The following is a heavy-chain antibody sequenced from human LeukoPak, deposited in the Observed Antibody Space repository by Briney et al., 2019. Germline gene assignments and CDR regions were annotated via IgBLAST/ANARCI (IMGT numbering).Heavy chain of an antibody. V-gene: IGHV4-59*01. CDR3: ARIGVTLRRYAFDI. J-gene: IGHJ3*02. CDR1: GGSISSYY. D-gene: IGHD3-22*01. Sequence: PSETLSLTCTVSGGSISSYYWSWIRQPPGKGLEWIGYIYYSGSTNYNPSLKSRVTISVDTSKNQFSLKLSSVTAADTAVYYCARIGVTLRRYAFDIWGQGTMVTVSS. CDR2: IYYSGST.